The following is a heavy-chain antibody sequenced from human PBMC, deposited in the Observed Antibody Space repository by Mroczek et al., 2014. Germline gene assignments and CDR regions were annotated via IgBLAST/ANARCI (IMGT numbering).Heavy chain of an antibody. D-gene: IGHD3-3*01. J-gene: IGHJ5*02. Sequence: EVQLVESGGGLVQPGGSLRLSCAASGFTFSSYAMSWVRQAPGKGLEWVSAISGSGDSTYYADSVKGRFTISRDNSKNTLYLQMNSLRAEDTAVYYCAKDGTFWSGYWRWFDPWGQGTLVTVSS. CDR2: ISGSGDST. V-gene: IGHV3-23*04. CDR3: AKDGTFWSGYWRWFDP. CDR1: GFTFSSYA.